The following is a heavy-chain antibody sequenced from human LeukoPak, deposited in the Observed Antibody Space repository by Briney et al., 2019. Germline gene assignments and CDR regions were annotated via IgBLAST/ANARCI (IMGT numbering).Heavy chain of an antibody. V-gene: IGHV3-48*03. CDR1: GFTFSSYE. CDR3: AREGGLNNWYYYMDV. CDR2: ISSSGSTI. D-gene: IGHD1-20*01. J-gene: IGHJ6*03. Sequence: GGSLRLSCAASGFTFSSYEMNWVRQAPGKGLEWVSYISSSGSTIYYADSVKGRFTISRDNAKNSGYLLMNSLRAEDTAVYYCAREGGLNNWYYYMDVWGKGATVTVPS.